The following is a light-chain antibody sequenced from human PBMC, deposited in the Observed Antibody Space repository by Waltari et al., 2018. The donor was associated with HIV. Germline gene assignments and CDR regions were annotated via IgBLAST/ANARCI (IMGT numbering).Light chain of an antibody. CDR2: QDR. Sequence: SYDLTQPPSVSVSPGQTASITCPGDKLGDKYACWYQQKPGQSPVLVIYQDRKRPSGIPERFSGSNSGNTATLTISGIQAMDEADYYCQAWDSSTVVFGGGTKLTVL. CDR3: QAWDSSTVV. CDR1: KLGDKY. V-gene: IGLV3-1*01. J-gene: IGLJ2*01.